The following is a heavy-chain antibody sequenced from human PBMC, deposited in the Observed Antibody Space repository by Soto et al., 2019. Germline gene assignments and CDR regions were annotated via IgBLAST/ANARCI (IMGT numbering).Heavy chain of an antibody. D-gene: IGHD1-26*01. Sequence: EVQLLESGGGLVQPGGSLRLSCAAFGFTFNNYAFSWVRQAPGKGLEWVSTITGSGDSAYYADSVKGRFIISRDNSKNTLYMQMHSLGAEDSAIYYCAKGRGTNYYYHMDVWGGGTTVTVSS. CDR2: ITGSGDSA. CDR3: AKGRGTNYYYHMDV. CDR1: GFTFNNYA. V-gene: IGHV3-23*01. J-gene: IGHJ6*03.